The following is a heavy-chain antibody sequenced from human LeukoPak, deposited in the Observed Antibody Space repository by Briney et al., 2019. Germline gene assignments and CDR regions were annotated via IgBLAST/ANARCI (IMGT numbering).Heavy chain of an antibody. CDR2: ISSSGSTI. V-gene: IGHV3-11*01. CDR3: SRHGVPADDC. D-gene: IGHD2-2*01. Sequence: AETLRLTCTASGFTFSDYYMSWIRQAPGPGLEWVSYISSSGSTIYYADSVKGRFTISRDNAKKSQYLQMNSRGADATGSYYCSRHGVPADDCWGQGTLVTVSS. J-gene: IGHJ4*02. CDR1: GFTFSDYY.